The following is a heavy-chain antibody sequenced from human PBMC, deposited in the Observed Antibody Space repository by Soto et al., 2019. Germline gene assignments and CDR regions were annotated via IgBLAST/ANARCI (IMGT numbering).Heavy chain of an antibody. CDR3: ARDQSTSSYYYYGMDV. V-gene: IGHV4-31*03. Sequence: SETLSLTCTVSGGSISSGGYYWSWIRQHPGKGLEWIGYIYYSGSTYYNPSLKSRVTISVDTSKNQFSLKLSSVTAADTAVYYCARDQSTSSYYYYGMDVWGQGTTVTVSS. CDR1: GGSISSGGYY. J-gene: IGHJ6*02. D-gene: IGHD2-2*01. CDR2: IYYSGST.